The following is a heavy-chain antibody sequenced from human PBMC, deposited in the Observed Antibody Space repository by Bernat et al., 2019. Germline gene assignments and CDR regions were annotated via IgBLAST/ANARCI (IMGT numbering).Heavy chain of an antibody. D-gene: IGHD4-11*01. V-gene: IGHV3-21*01. Sequence: EVQLVESGGGLVKPGGSLRLSCAASGFTFSSYSMNWVRQAPGKGLEWVSSISSSSSYIYYADSVKGRFTISRDNSKNTLYLQMNSLRAEDTAVYYCAKTTYSNYIDYWGQGTLVTVSS. J-gene: IGHJ4*02. CDR3: AKTTYSNYIDY. CDR2: ISSSSSYI. CDR1: GFTFSSYS.